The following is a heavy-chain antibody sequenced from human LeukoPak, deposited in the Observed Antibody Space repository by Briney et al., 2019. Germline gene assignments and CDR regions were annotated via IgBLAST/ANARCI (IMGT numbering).Heavy chain of an antibody. Sequence: PSETLSLTCAVYGGSFSGYYWSWIRQPPGKGLEWIGEINHSGSSNYNPSLKSRVTISVDTSKNQFSLRLSSVTAADTAVYYCARVPRSLSSSGWSDYWGQGTLVTVSS. CDR2: INHSGSS. V-gene: IGHV4-34*01. J-gene: IGHJ4*02. CDR3: ARVPRSLSSSGWSDY. D-gene: IGHD6-19*01. CDR1: GGSFSGYY.